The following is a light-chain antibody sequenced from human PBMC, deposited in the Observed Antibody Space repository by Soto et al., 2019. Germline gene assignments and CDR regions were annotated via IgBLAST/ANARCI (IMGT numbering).Light chain of an antibody. J-gene: IGLJ2*01. CDR2: DVT. CDR3: CSFAGTYTI. V-gene: IGLV2-11*01. Sequence: QSALTQPRSVSGSPGQSVTISCTGSSSDVGGYSHVSWFQQQPGKAPKLMIYDVTKRPSGVPDRFSGSKSGNTASLTISGLQAEDESDYYCCSFAGTYTIFGGGTKLTVL. CDR1: SSDVGGYSH.